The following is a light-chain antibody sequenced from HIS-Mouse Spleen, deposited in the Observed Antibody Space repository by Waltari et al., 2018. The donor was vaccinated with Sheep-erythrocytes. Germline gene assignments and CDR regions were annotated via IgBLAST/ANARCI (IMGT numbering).Light chain of an antibody. CDR1: SSDVGGYNY. V-gene: IGLV2-8*01. CDR2: EVS. J-gene: IGLJ1*01. CDR3: SSYAGSNNYV. Sequence: QSALTQPPSASGSPGQSVTISCTGTSSDVGGYNYVSWYQQHPGKAPKLIIYEVSNLPSGVPERFSGSKSVNTASLTVSGLQAEYEADYYCSSYAGSNNYVFGTGTKVTVL.